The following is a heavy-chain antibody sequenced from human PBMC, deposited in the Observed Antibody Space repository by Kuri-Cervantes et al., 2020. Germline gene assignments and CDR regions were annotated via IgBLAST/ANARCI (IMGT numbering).Heavy chain of an antibody. V-gene: IGHV3-33*01. Sequence: LSLTCAASGFTFSSYGMHWVRQAPGKGLEWVAVIWYDGSNKYYADSVKGRFTISRDNAKNSLYLQMNSLRAEDTAVYYCARDSGSYPDYWGQGTLVTVSS. CDR2: IWYDGSNK. J-gene: IGHJ4*02. D-gene: IGHD1-26*01. CDR3: ARDSGSYPDY. CDR1: GFTFSSYG.